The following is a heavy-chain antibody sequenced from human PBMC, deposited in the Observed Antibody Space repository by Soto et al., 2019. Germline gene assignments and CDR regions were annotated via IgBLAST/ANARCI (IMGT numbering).Heavy chain of an antibody. D-gene: IGHD3-9*01. CDR1: GDSISSGAYY. J-gene: IGHJ4*02. Sequence: QVHLQESGPGLVKPSETLSLTCTVSGDSISSGAYYWSWIRQHPGKGLEWIGCIYYSGTTYYNPSLKSRLNISVDPSKTQFSLKLSSVTAADTALYYCARASILTGYHFGVPPPAFDYWGQGTLVTVSS. CDR3: ARASILTGYHFGVPPPAFDY. V-gene: IGHV4-31*03. CDR2: IYYSGTT.